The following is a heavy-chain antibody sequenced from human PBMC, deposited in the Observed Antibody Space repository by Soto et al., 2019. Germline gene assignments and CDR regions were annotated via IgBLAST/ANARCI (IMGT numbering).Heavy chain of an antibody. CDR2: INRDGSTT. D-gene: IGHD1-20*01. CDR1: GFPFSNYW. V-gene: IGHV3-74*01. Sequence: GGSLRLSCAASGFPFSNYWMHWVRQAPGKGLVWVSRINRDGSTTTYADSVRGRFTISRDNAKNTLYLQMNSLRYDDTAVYYCTRDLTGRQDYWGQGALVAFSS. J-gene: IGHJ4*01. CDR3: TRDLTGRQDY.